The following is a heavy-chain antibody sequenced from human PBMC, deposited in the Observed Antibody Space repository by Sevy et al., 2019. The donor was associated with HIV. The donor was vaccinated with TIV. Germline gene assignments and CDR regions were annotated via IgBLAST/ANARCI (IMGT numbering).Heavy chain of an antibody. D-gene: IGHD2-2*01. Sequence: GGSLRLSCAASGFTFSNSAMNWVRQAPGKGLEWVSGISGSGGRTYYAESGKGRFTISSDNSKNTLYLQMNSLRAEDKAIYYCAFLLTPAGGYWGQGTLVTVSS. V-gene: IGHV3-23*01. CDR1: GFTFSNSA. J-gene: IGHJ4*02. CDR2: ISGSGGRT. CDR3: AFLLTPAGGY.